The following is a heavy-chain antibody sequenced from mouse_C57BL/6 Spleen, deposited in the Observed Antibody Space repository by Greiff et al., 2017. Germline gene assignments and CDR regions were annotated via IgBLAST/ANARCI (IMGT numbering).Heavy chain of an antibody. J-gene: IGHJ1*03. Sequence: VQLQQPGAELVKPGASVKLSCKASGYTFTSYWMHWVKQRPGRGLGWIGRLAPNSCGTKYNEKFKSKATLTVDKPSSTAYMQLSSLTSEDSAVYYCARWGYLDVWGTGTTVTVSS. CDR1: GYTFTSYW. CDR3: ARWGYLDV. V-gene: IGHV1-62-3*01. CDR2: LAPNSCGT.